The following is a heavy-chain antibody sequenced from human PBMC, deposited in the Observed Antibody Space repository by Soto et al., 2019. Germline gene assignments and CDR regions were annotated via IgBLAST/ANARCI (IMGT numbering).Heavy chain of an antibody. V-gene: IGHV3-48*01. CDR3: ARYDYDKNGCAFDI. D-gene: IGHD4-17*01. J-gene: IGHJ3*02. CDR2: ISSSSSPV. Sequence: EVQLVESGGGLVQPGGSLRLSCAASGFTFSRNSMNWVRQAPGKGLEWVSYISSSSSPVYYADSVKARFTISRDNAKNALFLQMNSLRAEDTAVYYCARYDYDKNGCAFDIWGQGTMVTVSS. CDR1: GFTFSRNS.